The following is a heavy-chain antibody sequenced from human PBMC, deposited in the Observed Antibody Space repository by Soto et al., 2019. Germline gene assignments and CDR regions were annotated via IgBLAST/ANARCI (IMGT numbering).Heavy chain of an antibody. CDR1: GFTFNTVL. V-gene: IGHV3-15*07. CDR2: IKSKINGGTI. CDR3: TADLTDWGAYALDY. D-gene: IGHD3-16*01. Sequence: PGGSLILSWAASGFTFNTVLMSLVRQTPGKGLEWVGRIKSKINGGTIDYAAPVKGRFTISRDDSKNTLYLEMNSLNTEDTAVYYCTADLTDWGAYALDYRGQGILVTVSS. J-gene: IGHJ4*02.